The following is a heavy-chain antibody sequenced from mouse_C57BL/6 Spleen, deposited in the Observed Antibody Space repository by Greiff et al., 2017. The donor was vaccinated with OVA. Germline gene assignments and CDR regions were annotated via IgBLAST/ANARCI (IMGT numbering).Heavy chain of an antibody. CDR3: ARNDYDGGFAY. J-gene: IGHJ3*01. V-gene: IGHV1-85*01. CDR1: GYTFTSYD. CDR2: IYPRAGST. D-gene: IGHD2-4*01. Sequence: QVQLKQSGPELVKPGASVKLSCKASGYTFTSYDINWVKQRPGQGLEWIGWIYPRAGSTTYNEKFKGKATLTVDTSSSTAYMELHSLTSEDSAVYFCARNDYDGGFAYWGQGTLVTVSA.